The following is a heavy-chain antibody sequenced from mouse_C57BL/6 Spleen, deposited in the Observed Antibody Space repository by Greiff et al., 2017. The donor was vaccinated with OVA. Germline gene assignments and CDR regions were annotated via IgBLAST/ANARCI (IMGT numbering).Heavy chain of an antibody. CDR1: GFTFSDYY. CDR3: ARAPDWALYAMDY. V-gene: IGHV5-16*01. D-gene: IGHD4-1*01. Sequence: EVMLVESEGGLVQPGSSMKLSCTASGFTFSDYYMAWVRQVPEKGLEWVANINYDGSSTYYLDSLKSRFIISRDNAKNILYLQMSSLKSEDTATYYCARAPDWALYAMDYWGQGTSVTVSS. J-gene: IGHJ4*01. CDR2: INYDGSST.